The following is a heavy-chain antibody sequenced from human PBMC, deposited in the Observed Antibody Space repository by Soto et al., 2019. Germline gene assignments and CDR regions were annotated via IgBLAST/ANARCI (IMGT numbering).Heavy chain of an antibody. J-gene: IGHJ5*02. CDR1: TFTFSSYT. D-gene: IGHD2-15*01. CDR3: ASDLPTYCSGGSCGFDP. CDR2: ISSSSSYI. Sequence: EVQLVESGGGLVKPGGSLRLSCAASTFTFSSYTMNWVRQAPGKGLEWVSSISSSSSYIYYADSVKGRFTISRDNAKNSLYLQVNSLRAEDTAVYYCASDLPTYCSGGSCGFDPWGQGTLVTVSS. V-gene: IGHV3-21*01.